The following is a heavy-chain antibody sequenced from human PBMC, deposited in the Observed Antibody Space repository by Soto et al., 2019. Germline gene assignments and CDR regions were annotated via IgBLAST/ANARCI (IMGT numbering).Heavy chain of an antibody. V-gene: IGHV3-30*18. D-gene: IGHD1-26*01. Sequence: AGSVRLSSAASGVSFKIYGMHVVRQAPGKGLEWVAVISYDGSYQYYSDSVKGRFTISRDNSKNTLNLQMNSLRVEDSAMYYCAQDGRSGSVTRPDHWGQGTLVTVSS. CDR1: GVSFKIYG. J-gene: IGHJ4*02. CDR2: ISYDGSYQ. CDR3: AQDGRSGSVTRPDH.